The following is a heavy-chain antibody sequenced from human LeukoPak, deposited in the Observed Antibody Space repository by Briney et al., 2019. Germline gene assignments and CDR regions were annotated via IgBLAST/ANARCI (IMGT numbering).Heavy chain of an antibody. J-gene: IGHJ4*02. V-gene: IGHV2-5*01. CDR1: EFSLSTSGVG. CDR2: IYWNDDK. Sequence: SGPTLVNPTQTLTLTCTFSEFSLSTSGVGVGWIRQPPGKALEWLALIYWNDDKRYSPSLKSRLTITKDTSKNQVVLTMTNMDPVDSATYYCTSSSSWYREIDYWGQGTLVTVSS. CDR3: TSSSSWYREIDY. D-gene: IGHD6-13*01.